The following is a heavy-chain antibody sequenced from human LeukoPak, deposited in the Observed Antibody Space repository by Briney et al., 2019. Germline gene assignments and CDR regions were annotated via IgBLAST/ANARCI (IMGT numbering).Heavy chain of an antibody. V-gene: IGHV4-4*07. J-gene: IGHJ5*02. CDR2: IYTSGST. CDR3: ARDAYYYGNPVNWFDP. D-gene: IGHD3-10*01. CDR1: GGSISSYY. Sequence: PSETLSLTCTVSGGSISSYYWSWIRQPAGKGLEWIGRIYTSGSTNYNPSLKSRVTMSVDTSKNQFSLKLSSVTAADTAVYYCARDAYYYGNPVNWFDPWGQGTLVTVSS.